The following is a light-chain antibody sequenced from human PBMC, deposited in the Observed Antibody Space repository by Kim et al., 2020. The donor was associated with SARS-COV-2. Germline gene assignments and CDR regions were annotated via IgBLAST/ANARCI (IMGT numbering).Light chain of an antibody. CDR1: QSVSNSY. J-gene: IGKJ4*01. Sequence: EIVLTQSPGTLSLSPGERATLSCRASQSVSNSYLAWYQQKPGQAPRLLIYGASSRATDIPDKFSGSGSGTDFTFSISRLEPEDFAVYYCQQYGSSPLTFGGGTKVEIK. V-gene: IGKV3-20*01. CDR2: GAS. CDR3: QQYGSSPLT.